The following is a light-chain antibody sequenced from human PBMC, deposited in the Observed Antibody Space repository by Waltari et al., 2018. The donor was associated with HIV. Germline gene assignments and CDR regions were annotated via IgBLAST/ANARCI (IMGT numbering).Light chain of an antibody. CDR2: DDN. J-gene: IGLJ2*01. CDR1: SGSIVSNP. V-gene: IGLV6-57*01. Sequence: FMLTQPHSVSASPGKTITISCTRSSGSIVSNPVQGYQQRPGGSPTTVIFDDNQRPSGVSDRFSGSIDTSSNSASLTIVGLRTEDEADYYCQSFDSDSQVFGGGTRLTVL. CDR3: QSFDSDSQV.